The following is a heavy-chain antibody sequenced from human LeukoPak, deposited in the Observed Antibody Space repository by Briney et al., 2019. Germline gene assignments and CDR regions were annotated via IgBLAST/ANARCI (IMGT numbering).Heavy chain of an antibody. CDR3: ARESYCEILTGYFNWFDP. CDR2: ISAYNGNT. CDR1: GYTFTSYG. D-gene: IGHD3-9*01. Sequence: ASVTVSCKASGYTFTSYGTSWVRHAPGQGLEWMGWISAYNGNTIYAQKLKGRVTMTTDTSTSTAYIKLRSLRSHDTAVYYCARESYCEILTGYFNWFDPWGQGTLVTVSS. V-gene: IGHV1-18*01. J-gene: IGHJ5*02.